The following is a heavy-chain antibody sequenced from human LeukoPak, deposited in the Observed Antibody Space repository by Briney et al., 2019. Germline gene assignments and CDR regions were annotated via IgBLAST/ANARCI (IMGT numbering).Heavy chain of an antibody. CDR1: GGTFSSYA. CDR3: ARDSGSGYYYW. J-gene: IGHJ4*02. CDR2: IIPIFGTA. D-gene: IGHD3-22*01. V-gene: IGHV1-69*13. Sequence: SVNVSCKASGGTFSSYAISWVRQAPGQGLEWMGGIIPIFGTANYAQKFQGRVTITADESTSTAYMELSSLRSEDTAVYYCARDSGSGYYYWWGQGTLVTVSS.